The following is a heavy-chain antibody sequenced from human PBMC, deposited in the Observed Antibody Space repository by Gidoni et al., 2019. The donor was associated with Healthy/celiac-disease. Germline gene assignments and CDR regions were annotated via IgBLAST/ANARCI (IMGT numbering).Heavy chain of an antibody. CDR3: AHNGASAYNWFDP. Sequence: QVQLQESGPGLVKPSETLSLTCTVSGGSISSYYWSWIRQPPGKGLEWIGYIYYSGSTNYNPSLKSRVTISVDTSKNQLSLKLSSVTAADTAVYYCAHNGASAYNWFDPWGQGTLVTVSS. J-gene: IGHJ5*02. CDR2: IYYSGST. V-gene: IGHV4-59*01. D-gene: IGHD2-8*01. CDR1: GGSISSYY.